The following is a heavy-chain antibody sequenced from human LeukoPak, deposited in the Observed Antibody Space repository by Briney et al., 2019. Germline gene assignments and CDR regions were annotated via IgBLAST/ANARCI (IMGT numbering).Heavy chain of an antibody. CDR3: ARDGSDCSSTSCFKGWFDP. J-gene: IGHJ5*02. CDR2: MNPNSYNT. D-gene: IGHD2-2*01. Sequence: EASVKVSCKASGYTFTSYDINWVRQATGQGLEWMGWMNPNSYNTGYAQKFQGRLTMTRNTSISTAYMELSSLRSEDTAVYYCARDGSDCSSTSCFKGWFDPWGQGTLVTVSS. CDR1: GYTFTSYD. V-gene: IGHV1-8*01.